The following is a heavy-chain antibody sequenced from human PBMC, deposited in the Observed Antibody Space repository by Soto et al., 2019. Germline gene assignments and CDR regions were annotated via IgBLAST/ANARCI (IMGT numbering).Heavy chain of an antibody. D-gene: IGHD3-16*01. CDR2: ISYSGTA. Sequence: SETLSLTFIVSGGSIDTNGYYWAWIRQPPGKGLEWIGSISYSGTAYYNSSLKSRVIISSDMSMNQFSLRLTSVTAADTAVYSCARHPRGFYESWGQGTLVTVSS. J-gene: IGHJ4*02. CDR3: ARHPRGFYES. V-gene: IGHV4-39*01. CDR1: GGSIDTNGYY.